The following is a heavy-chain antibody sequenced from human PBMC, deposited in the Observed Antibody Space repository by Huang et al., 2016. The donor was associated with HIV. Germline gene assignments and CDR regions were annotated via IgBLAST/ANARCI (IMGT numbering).Heavy chain of an antibody. D-gene: IGHD6-19*01. CDR3: AKDRVAGTGHCFDP. Sequence: EVKLLESGGGLVQPGGSLRLACAASGFSFSSYTMTWVCPAPGKGLEGVSSIRGSDNTTFYADSVKGRFTISRDNSKNTLYLQMKSLRVDDTAVYYCAKDRVAGTGHCFDPWGQGTLVTVSS. CDR2: IRGSDNTT. J-gene: IGHJ5*02. V-gene: IGHV3-23*01. CDR1: GFSFSSYT.